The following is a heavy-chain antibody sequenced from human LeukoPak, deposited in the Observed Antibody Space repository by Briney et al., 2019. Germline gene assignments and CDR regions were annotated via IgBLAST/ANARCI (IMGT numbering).Heavy chain of an antibody. CDR2: VYFTGRT. Sequence: SETLSLTCTVSGGSIRSYYWSWIRQPPGRGLEWIGNVYFTGRTNYNPSLKSRVSMSVDTSKNQFSLKLSSVTAADTAVYYCARPVISGYYYYMDVWGKGTTVTISS. D-gene: IGHD3-10*01. CDR1: GGSIRSYY. J-gene: IGHJ6*03. V-gene: IGHV4-59*08. CDR3: ARPVISGYYYYMDV.